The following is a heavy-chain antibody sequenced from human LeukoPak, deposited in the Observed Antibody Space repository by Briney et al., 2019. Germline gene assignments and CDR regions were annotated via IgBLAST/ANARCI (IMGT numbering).Heavy chain of an antibody. V-gene: IGHV4-59*01. Sequence: PSETLSLTCTVSGGSISSYYWSWIRQPPGKGLEWIGYINSSGSTNYNPSLRSRVTMSVDPSESQFSLKLSSVTAADTAMYYCAREGRQDYEYFDHWGQGTLVTVSS. CDR1: GGSISSYY. CDR3: AREGRQDYEYFDH. D-gene: IGHD4-17*01. CDR2: INSSGST. J-gene: IGHJ4*02.